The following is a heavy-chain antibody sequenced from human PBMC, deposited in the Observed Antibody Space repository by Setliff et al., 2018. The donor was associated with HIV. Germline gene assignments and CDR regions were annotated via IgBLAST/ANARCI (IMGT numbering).Heavy chain of an antibody. CDR1: GGSISSGGYY. D-gene: IGHD3-22*01. Sequence: SETLSLTCTVSGGSISSGGYYWGWIRQPPGKGLEWIGNIYYSGSTYYNPSLESRVTISVDTSKNQFSLKLSSVTAADTAVYYCARDPVYYYDTGTYYRSEYFQHWGQGTLVTVSS. J-gene: IGHJ1*01. V-gene: IGHV4-39*07. CDR2: IYYSGST. CDR3: ARDPVYYYDTGTYYRSEYFQH.